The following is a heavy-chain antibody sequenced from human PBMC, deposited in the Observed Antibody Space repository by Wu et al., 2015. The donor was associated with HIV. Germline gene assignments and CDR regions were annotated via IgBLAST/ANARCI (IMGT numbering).Heavy chain of an antibody. CDR2: FDPEDGET. Sequence: QVQLVQSGAEVKKPGASVKVSCKVSGYTLTELSMHWVRQAPGKGLEWMGGFDPEDGETIYAQKFQGRVTMTEDTSTDTAYMELSSLRSEDTAVYYCATVGTIIAVAGHRQDAFDIWGQGTMVTGLF. D-gene: IGHD6-19*01. V-gene: IGHV1-24*01. CDR1: GYTLTELS. CDR3: ATVGTIIAVAGHRQDAFDI. J-gene: IGHJ3*02.